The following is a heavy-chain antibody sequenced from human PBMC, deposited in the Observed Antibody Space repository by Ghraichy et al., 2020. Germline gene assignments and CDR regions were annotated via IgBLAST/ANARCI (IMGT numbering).Heavy chain of an antibody. CDR2: ISSSSNYI. D-gene: IGHD4-17*01. V-gene: IGHV3-21*01. Sequence: GGSLRLSCAASGFTFSSYSMNWVRQAPGKGLEWVSSISSSSNYIYYADSVKGRFTISRDNAKNSLYLQMNSLRSEDTAVYYCARATTVTTGKIGYYYYDMDVWGQGTTVTVSS. CDR3: ARATTVTTGKIGYYYYDMDV. J-gene: IGHJ6*02. CDR1: GFTFSSYS.